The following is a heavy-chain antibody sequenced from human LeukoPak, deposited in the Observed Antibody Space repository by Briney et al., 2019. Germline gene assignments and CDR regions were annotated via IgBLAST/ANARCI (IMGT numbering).Heavy chain of an antibody. J-gene: IGHJ4*02. V-gene: IGHV4-39*07. D-gene: IGHD3-22*01. CDR2: IYYSGST. CDR1: GGSISSSSYY. CDR3: ARVAYDSSGYYADY. Sequence: PSETLSLTCTVSGGSISSSSYYWGWIRQPPGKGLEWIGSIYYSGSTYYNPSLKSRVTISVDTSKNQFSLKLSSVTAADTAVYYRARVAYDSSGYYADYWGQGTLVTVSS.